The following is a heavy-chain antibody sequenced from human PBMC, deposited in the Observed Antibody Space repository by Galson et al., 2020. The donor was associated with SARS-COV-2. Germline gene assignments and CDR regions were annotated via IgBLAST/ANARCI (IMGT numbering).Heavy chain of an antibody. V-gene: IGHV3-30*04. CDR3: ARDRIGELLQDY. CDR1: GFTFSSYA. J-gene: IGHJ4*02. CDR2: ISYDGSNK. D-gene: IGHD3-10*01. Sequence: GESLKISCAASGFTFSSYAMHWVRQAPGKGLEWVAVISYDGSNKYYADSVKGRFTISRDNSKNTLYLQMNSLRAEDTAVYYCARDRIGELLQDYWGQGTQVTVSS.